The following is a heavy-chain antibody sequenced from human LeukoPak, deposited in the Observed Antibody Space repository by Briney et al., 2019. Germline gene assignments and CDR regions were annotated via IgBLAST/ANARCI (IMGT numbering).Heavy chain of an antibody. V-gene: IGHV3-48*04. CDR3: AELGITMIGGV. Sequence: GGSLRLSCAASGFTFSNNSMNWVRQAPGKGLKWVSYISSRSRTIYYADSVKGRFTISRDNAKNSLYLQMNSLRAEDTAVYYCAELGITMIGGVWGKGTTVTISS. CDR2: ISSRSRTI. J-gene: IGHJ6*04. CDR1: GFTFSNNS. D-gene: IGHD3-10*02.